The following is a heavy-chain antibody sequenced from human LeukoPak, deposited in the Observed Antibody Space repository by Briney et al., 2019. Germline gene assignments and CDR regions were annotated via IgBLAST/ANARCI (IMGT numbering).Heavy chain of an antibody. J-gene: IGHJ4*02. CDR2: IYCSGKT. CDR3: ARQVDGRRAGYISALAHFDY. V-gene: IGHV4-59*05. CDR1: GFTFSSYAMH. Sequence: GSLRLSCAASGFTFSSYAMHWVRQPPGKGVEWIGRIYCSGKTHYNPSLQSGVTISVDTSKNRYSLKVTSVTAADTAVYYCARQVDGRRAGYISALAHFDYWGQGTLVTVSS. D-gene: IGHD5-24*01.